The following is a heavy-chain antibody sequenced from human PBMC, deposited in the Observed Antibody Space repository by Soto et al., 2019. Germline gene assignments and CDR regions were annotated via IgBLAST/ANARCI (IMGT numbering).Heavy chain of an antibody. V-gene: IGHV3-21*01. CDR3: ARDRGYYGSGSYGTFDY. Sequence: PGGSLRLSCAASGFTFSSYSMNWVRQAPGKGLEWVSSISSSSSYIYYADSVKGRFTISRDNAKNSLYLQMNSLRAEDTAVYYCARDRGYYGSGSYGTFDYWGQGTLVTVSS. J-gene: IGHJ4*02. D-gene: IGHD3-10*01. CDR2: ISSSSSYI. CDR1: GFTFSSYS.